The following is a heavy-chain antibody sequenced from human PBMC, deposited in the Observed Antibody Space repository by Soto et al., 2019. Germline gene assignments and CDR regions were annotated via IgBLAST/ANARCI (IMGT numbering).Heavy chain of an antibody. CDR3: ARDAPPDDY. Sequence: PGGSLRLSCAASGFTFSSYSMNWVRQAPGKGLEWVSYISSSSSTIYYADSVKGRFTISRDNAKNSLYLQMNSLRAEYTAVYYCARDAPPDDYWGQGTLVTVSS. J-gene: IGHJ4*02. CDR1: GFTFSSYS. V-gene: IGHV3-48*01. CDR2: ISSSSSTI.